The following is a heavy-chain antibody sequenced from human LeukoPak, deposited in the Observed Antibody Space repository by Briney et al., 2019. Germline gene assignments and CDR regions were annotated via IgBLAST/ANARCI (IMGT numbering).Heavy chain of an antibody. CDR3: ARGDYYDSSGYFDY. CDR2: ISAYNGNT. V-gene: IGHV1-18*01. D-gene: IGHD3-22*01. Sequence: ASVKVSCKASGYTFTSYGISWVRQAPGQGLEWMGWISAYNGNTNYAQKLQGRVTMTTDTSTSTAYMELRSLRSDDTVVYYCARGDYYDSSGYFDYWGQGTLVTVSS. CDR1: GYTFTSYG. J-gene: IGHJ4*02.